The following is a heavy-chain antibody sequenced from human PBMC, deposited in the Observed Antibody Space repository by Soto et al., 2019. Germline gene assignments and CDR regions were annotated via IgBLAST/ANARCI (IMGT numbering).Heavy chain of an antibody. CDR2: ISDDGSNK. V-gene: IGHV3-30*18. CDR1: GFTFSSYG. D-gene: IGHD5-12*01. J-gene: IGHJ4*02. Sequence: QAQLVESGGGVVQPGTSLRLSCAASGFTFSSYGMHWVRQAPGKGLEWVAVISDDGSNKYYADSVKGRFTISRDNSKNTLDLQMNSLRAEDTAVYFCAKDRGYSAFDATGHWGQGTLITVSS. CDR3: AKDRGYSAFDATGH.